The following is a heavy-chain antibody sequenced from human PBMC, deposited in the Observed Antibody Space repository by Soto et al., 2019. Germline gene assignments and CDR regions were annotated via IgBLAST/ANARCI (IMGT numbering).Heavy chain of an antibody. Sequence: PGGSLRLSCAASGLTFSASGFHWVRQAPGQGLDWVAVISYDGKKKFYAEAVKGRFTISRDNSNNTLILQMHSLRDEDTAVYYCARDLGATTSYGMDVWGQGTPVTVSS. J-gene: IGHJ6*02. CDR2: ISYDGKKK. D-gene: IGHD3-16*01. CDR3: ARDLGATTSYGMDV. V-gene: IGHV3-33*01. CDR1: GLTFSASG.